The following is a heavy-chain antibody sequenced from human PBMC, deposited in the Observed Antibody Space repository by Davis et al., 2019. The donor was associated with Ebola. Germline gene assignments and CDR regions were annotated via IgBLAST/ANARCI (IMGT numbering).Heavy chain of an antibody. CDR3: ASLRRTITGMDDGFDI. CDR2: IYTGDSDT. Sequence: GESLKISCKVSGNSFTSHWIGWVRQMPGKGLDWMGIIYTGDSDTRYSPSFRGQVTISADKSMKTAFLQWSSLKASDSGMYYCASLRRTITGMDDGFDIWGQGTMVTVSS. D-gene: IGHD2-8*02. J-gene: IGHJ3*02. V-gene: IGHV5-51*01. CDR1: GNSFTSHW.